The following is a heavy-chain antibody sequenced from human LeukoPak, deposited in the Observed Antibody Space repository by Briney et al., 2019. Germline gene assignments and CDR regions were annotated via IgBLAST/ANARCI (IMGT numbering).Heavy chain of an antibody. CDR3: ARPAGTGGYDSSGLGGY. Sequence: SETLSLTCTVSGGSISSSSYYWGWIRQPPGKGLEWIGSIYYSGSTYYNPSLKSRVTISVDMSKNQFSLKLSSVTAADTAVYYCARPAGTGGYDSSGLGGYWGQGTLVTVSS. CDR2: IYYSGST. V-gene: IGHV4-39*01. D-gene: IGHD3-22*01. J-gene: IGHJ4*02. CDR1: GGSISSSSYY.